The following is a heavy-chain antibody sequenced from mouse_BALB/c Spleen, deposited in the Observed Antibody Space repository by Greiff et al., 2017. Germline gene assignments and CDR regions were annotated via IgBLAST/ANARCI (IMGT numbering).Heavy chain of an antibody. V-gene: IGHV5-6-5*01. D-gene: IGHD1-2*01. CDR1: GFTFSSYA. CDR2: ISSGGST. CDR3: AREGYLRLRFSYAMDY. Sequence: DVKLVESGGGLVKPGGSLKLSCAASGFTFSSYAMSWVRQTPEKRLEWVASISSGGSTYYPDSVKGRFTISRDNARNILYLQMSSLRSEDTAMYYCAREGYLRLRFSYAMDYWGQGTSVTVSS. J-gene: IGHJ4*01.